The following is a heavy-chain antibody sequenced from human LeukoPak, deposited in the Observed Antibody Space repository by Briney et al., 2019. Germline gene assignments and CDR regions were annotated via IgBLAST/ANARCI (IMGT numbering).Heavy chain of an antibody. J-gene: IGHJ4*02. CDR1: GFTFSTYN. CDR3: ARGHYDILTASYKWTPDY. Sequence: GFLRLSCAASGFTFSTYNMNWVRQAPGKGLEWVSSITSGGTYTYYADSVKGRFTTSRDNAKNSLSLQLSSLRAEDTAVYYCARGHYDILTASYKWTPDYWGQGILVTVSS. D-gene: IGHD3-9*01. CDR2: ITSGGTYT. V-gene: IGHV3-21*06.